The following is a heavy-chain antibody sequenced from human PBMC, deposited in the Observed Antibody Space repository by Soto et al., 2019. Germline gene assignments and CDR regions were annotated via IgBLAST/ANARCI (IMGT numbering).Heavy chain of an antibody. CDR3: ARDRGTTVVTSYYYYGMDV. J-gene: IGHJ6*02. CDR2: IIPIFGTA. CDR1: GGIFSSYA. D-gene: IGHD4-17*01. V-gene: IGHV1-69*01. Sequence: QVQLVQSGAEVKKPGSSVKVSCKASGGIFSSYAISWVRQAPGQGLEWMGGIIPIFGTANYAQKFQGRVTITADESTSTAYMELSSLRSEDTAVYYCARDRGTTVVTSYYYYGMDVWGQGTTVTVSS.